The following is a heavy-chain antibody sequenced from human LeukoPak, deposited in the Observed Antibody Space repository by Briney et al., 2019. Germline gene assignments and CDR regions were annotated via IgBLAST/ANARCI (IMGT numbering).Heavy chain of an antibody. CDR2: INSDGSST. CDR3: ARDSGVVSANSGDAFDI. CDR1: GFTFSSYG. Sequence: GGTLRLSCAASGFTFSSYGISWVRQAPGKGLVWVSRINSDGSSTSYADSVKGRFTISRDNAKNTLYLQMNSLRAEDTAVYYCARDSGVVSANSGDAFDIWGQGTMVTVSS. D-gene: IGHD2-15*01. J-gene: IGHJ3*02. V-gene: IGHV3-74*01.